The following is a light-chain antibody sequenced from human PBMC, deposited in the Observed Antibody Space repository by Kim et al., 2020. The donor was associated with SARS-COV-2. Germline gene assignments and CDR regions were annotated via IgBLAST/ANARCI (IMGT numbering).Light chain of an antibody. V-gene: IGKV3-15*01. CDR1: QSVSNY. J-gene: IGKJ2*01. CDR2: GAY. CDR3: QHYNDWPGT. Sequence: SVSPGESASLTCKASQSVSNYVACYQMKPGQAPRVIIFGAYMRASGIPARFSGSGSGTDFTLSISSLQSEDSAFYYCQHYNDWPGTFGQGTKLEI.